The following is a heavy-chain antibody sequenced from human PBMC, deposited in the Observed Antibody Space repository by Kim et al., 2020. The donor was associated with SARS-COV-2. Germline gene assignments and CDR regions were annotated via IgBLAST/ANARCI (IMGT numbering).Heavy chain of an antibody. CDR1: GFTFSRSV. V-gene: IGHV3-23*01. CDR3: APDSHYF. D-gene: IGHD2-21*02. CDR2: ICDSAETI. Sequence: GGSLRLSCVDSGFTFSRSVISWVRQGPGKGLEWVSLICDSAETIYYSDSVKGRFTISRDNSKSTLYLQMNSLRADDTAVYYCAPDSHYF. J-gene: IGHJ4*01.